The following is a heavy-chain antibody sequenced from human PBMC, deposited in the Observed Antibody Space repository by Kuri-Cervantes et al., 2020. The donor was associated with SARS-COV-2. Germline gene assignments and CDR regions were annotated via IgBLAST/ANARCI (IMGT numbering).Heavy chain of an antibody. D-gene: IGHD1-7*01. CDR1: GFTFTSHA. CDR2: ISYDGSNK. Sequence: GGSLRLSCAVSGFTFTSHAMHWVRQAPGKGLEWVALISYDGSNKFYADSVKGRFTISRDNSKNTLYLQMNSLRAEDTAVYYCARDNWNYGDAFDIWGQGTMVTVSS. V-gene: IGHV3-30*03. CDR3: ARDNWNYGDAFDI. J-gene: IGHJ3*02.